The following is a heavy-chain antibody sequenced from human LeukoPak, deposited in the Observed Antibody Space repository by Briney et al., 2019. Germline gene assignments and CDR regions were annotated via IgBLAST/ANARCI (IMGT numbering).Heavy chain of an antibody. D-gene: IGHD2-2*01. CDR1: GFTFSSYS. V-gene: IGHV3-21*01. CDR2: ISSSSSYI. Sequence: PGGSLRLSCAASGFTFSSYSMNWARQAPGKGLEWVSSISSSSSYIYYADSVKGRFTISRDNAKNSLYLQMNSLRAEDTAVYYCARVLIPAVPRSAFDIWGQGTMVTVSS. CDR3: ARVLIPAVPRSAFDI. J-gene: IGHJ3*02.